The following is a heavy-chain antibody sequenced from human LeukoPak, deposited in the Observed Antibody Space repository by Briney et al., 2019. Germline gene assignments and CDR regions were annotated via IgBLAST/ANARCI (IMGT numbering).Heavy chain of an antibody. V-gene: IGHV3-7*01. CDR2: IKQDGSEK. Sequence: PGGSLRLSCAVSGFIFRNYWMSWVRQAPGKGLEWVANIKQDGSEKYYVDSVKGRFTISRDNAKNSLYLQMNSLRAEDTAVYYCARVTGYYYYYMDVWGKGTTVTVS. CDR3: ARVTGYYYYYMDV. CDR1: GFIFRNYW. J-gene: IGHJ6*03. D-gene: IGHD1-14*01.